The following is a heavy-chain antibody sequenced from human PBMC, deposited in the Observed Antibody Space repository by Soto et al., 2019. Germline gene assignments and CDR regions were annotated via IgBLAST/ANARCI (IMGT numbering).Heavy chain of an antibody. Sequence: PGGSLRLSCAASGFTFSSYAMHWVRQAPGKGLEWVAVISYDGSNKYYADSVKGRFTISRDNSKNTLYLQMNSLRAEDTAVYYCARVYGSWIEAVVDYWGQGTLVTVSS. D-gene: IGHD6-13*01. CDR3: ARVYGSWIEAVVDY. CDR1: GFTFSSYA. V-gene: IGHV3-30-3*01. J-gene: IGHJ4*02. CDR2: ISYDGSNK.